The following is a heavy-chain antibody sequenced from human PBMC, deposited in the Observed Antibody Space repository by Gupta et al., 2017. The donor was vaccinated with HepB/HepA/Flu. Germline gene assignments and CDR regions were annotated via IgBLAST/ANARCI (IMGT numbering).Heavy chain of an antibody. Sequence: QLVQSGGGLVQPGGSLRLSCEASGFIFSTSWMSWVRQAPGKGLERVANIKPDGSEKNYVDSVKGRFTISRDNTKNILYLQMNSLRADDTAVYYCAKGEANSDCWGQGTLATVSS. CDR1: GFIFSTSW. CDR2: IKPDGSEK. CDR3: AKGEANSDC. J-gene: IGHJ4*02. V-gene: IGHV3-7*01.